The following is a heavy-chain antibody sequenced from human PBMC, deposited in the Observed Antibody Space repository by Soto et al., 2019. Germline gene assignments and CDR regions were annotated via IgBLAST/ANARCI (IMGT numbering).Heavy chain of an antibody. D-gene: IGHD5-12*01. CDR3: AKPRSGWLRFLDV. Sequence: GGSLRLSCAASGFPFSNFGMHWVRQAPGKGLEWVAVIPFDGSNQYYADSVKGRFSISRDDSKNTLYLQMNSLRAEDTAVYYCAKPRSGWLRFLDVWGRGTTVTVSS. V-gene: IGHV3-30*18. J-gene: IGHJ6*02. CDR1: GFPFSNFG. CDR2: IPFDGSNQ.